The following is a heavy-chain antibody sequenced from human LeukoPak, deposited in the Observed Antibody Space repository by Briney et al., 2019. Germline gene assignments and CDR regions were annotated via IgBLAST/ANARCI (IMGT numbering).Heavy chain of an antibody. CDR1: GGSFSGYY. Sequence: SETLSLTCAVYGGSFSGYYWSWIRQPAGKGLEWIGRIYTSGSTNYNPSLKSRVTISVDTSKNQFSLKLSSVTAADTAVYYCACLTTADAFEIWGQGTMVTVSS. V-gene: IGHV4-59*10. CDR3: ACLTTADAFEI. D-gene: IGHD3-22*01. CDR2: IYTSGST. J-gene: IGHJ3*02.